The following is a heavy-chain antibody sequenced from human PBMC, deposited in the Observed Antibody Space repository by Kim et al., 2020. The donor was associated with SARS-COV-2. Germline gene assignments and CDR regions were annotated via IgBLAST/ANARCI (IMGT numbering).Heavy chain of an antibody. V-gene: IGHV3-11*01. CDR1: GFTFSDNY. Sequence: GGSLRLSCAASGFTFSDNYMSWIRQAPGKGLEWVSYISTSGDIKYCADSVKGRFTISRDNAKNSLSLQMNSLRAEDTAIYYCARIASLWNYAFDYWAREPLSPSPQ. J-gene: IGHJ4*02. CDR3: ARIASLWNYAFDY. D-gene: IGHD1-7*01. CDR2: ISTSGDIK.